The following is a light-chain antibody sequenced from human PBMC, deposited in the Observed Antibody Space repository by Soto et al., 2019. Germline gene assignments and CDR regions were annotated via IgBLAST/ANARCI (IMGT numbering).Light chain of an antibody. CDR2: DNN. CDR1: SSNIGNNY. J-gene: IGLJ2*01. Sequence: QAVVTQSPSVSAAPGQKVTISCSGSSSNIGNNYVSWYQHLPGTAPKLLIYDNNKRPAGIPDRFSGSKSGTSGTLDITGLQTGDEGDYYCATWDASLPGEVFGGGTQLTVL. CDR3: ATWDASLPGEV. V-gene: IGLV1-51*01.